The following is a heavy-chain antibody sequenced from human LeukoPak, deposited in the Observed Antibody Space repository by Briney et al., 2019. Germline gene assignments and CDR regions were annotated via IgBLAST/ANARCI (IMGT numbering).Heavy chain of an antibody. CDR1: GGTFSSYA. Sequence: SVKVSCKASGGTFSSYAISWVRQAPGQGLAWMGGIIPIFGTANYAQKFQGRVTITADESTSTAYMELSSLRSEDTAVYYCARDSKVYYDILTGYYSFDYWGQGTLVTVSS. CDR2: IIPIFGTA. D-gene: IGHD3-9*01. J-gene: IGHJ4*02. V-gene: IGHV1-69*13. CDR3: ARDSKVYYDILTGYYSFDY.